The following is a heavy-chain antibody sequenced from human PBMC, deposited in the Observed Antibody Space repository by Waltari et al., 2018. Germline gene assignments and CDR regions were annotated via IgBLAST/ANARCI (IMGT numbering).Heavy chain of an antibody. CDR1: GGPFSSSP. V-gene: IGHV1-69*09. D-gene: IGHD2-8*01. CDR2: INPILGIA. Sequence: QVQLVQSGAEVKKPGSSVKVSCKASGGPFSSSPTSWVRQAPGQGLEWRGRINPILGIANYAQKFQGRVTITADKSTSTAYMELSSLRSEETAVYYCTNGARFDYWGQGTLVTVSS. J-gene: IGHJ4*02. CDR3: TNGARFDY.